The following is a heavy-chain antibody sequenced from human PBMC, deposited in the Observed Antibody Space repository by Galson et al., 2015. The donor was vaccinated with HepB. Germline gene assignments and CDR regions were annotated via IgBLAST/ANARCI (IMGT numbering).Heavy chain of an antibody. CDR1: GFTFSSYG. D-gene: IGHD2-2*01. Sequence: SLRLSCAASGFTFSSYGMHWVRQAPGKGLEWVAVIWYDGSNKYYADSVKGRFTISRDNSKNTLYLQMNSLRAEDTAVYYCASRIVVVPAATADDAFDIWGQGTMVTVSS. CDR3: ASRIVVVPAATADDAFDI. CDR2: IWYDGSNK. J-gene: IGHJ3*02. V-gene: IGHV3-33*01.